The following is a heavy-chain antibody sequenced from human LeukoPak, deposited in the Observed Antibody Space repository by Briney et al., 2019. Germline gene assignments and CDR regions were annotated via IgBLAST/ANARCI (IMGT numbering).Heavy chain of an antibody. J-gene: IGHJ4*02. CDR3: ARSTGDCSGGTCYSDFDC. D-gene: IGHD2-15*01. V-gene: IGHV3-30*01. Sequence: GGSLRLSCAASGFSFSHYAMHWVRQAPGKGLEWVAVISNNGTNKNYADSVKGRFTISRDSSKNTLYLQMNSLRAEDTAVYYCARSTGDCSGGTCYSDFDCWGQGTLATVSS. CDR2: ISNNGTNK. CDR1: GFSFSHYA.